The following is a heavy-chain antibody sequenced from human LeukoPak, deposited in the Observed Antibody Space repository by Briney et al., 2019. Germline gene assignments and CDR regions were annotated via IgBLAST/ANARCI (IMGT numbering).Heavy chain of an antibody. D-gene: IGHD4-23*01. CDR2: FIPMFGMP. Sequence: ASVKVSCKASGGTFSNYAISWVRQAPGQGLEWMGRFIPMFGMPNYAQKFRGRVTINADKFTNTAYMELSSLKSEDTAVYYCATTVVTMGGDSFDIWGQGTKVIVSS. V-gene: IGHV1-69*04. CDR3: ATTVVTMGGDSFDI. J-gene: IGHJ3*02. CDR1: GGTFSNYA.